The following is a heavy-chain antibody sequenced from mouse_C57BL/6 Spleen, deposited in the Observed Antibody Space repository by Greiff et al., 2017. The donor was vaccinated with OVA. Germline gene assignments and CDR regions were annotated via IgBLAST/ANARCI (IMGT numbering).Heavy chain of an antibody. CDR2: IDPSDSET. CDR3: AKGDGSSPPYYAMDY. D-gene: IGHD1-1*01. V-gene: IGHV1-52*01. Sequence: VQLQPGAELVRPGSSVKLSCKASGYTFTSYWMHWVKQRPIQGLEWIGNIDPSDSETHYNQKFKDKATLTVDKSSSTAYMQLSSLTSEDSAVYYCAKGDGSSPPYYAMDYWGQGTSVTVSS. J-gene: IGHJ4*01. CDR1: GYTFTSYW.